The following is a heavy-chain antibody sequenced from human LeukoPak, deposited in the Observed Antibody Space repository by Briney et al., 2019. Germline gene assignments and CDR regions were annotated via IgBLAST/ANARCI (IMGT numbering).Heavy chain of an antibody. J-gene: IGHJ5*02. Sequence: ASVKVSCKVSGYTLTELSMHWVRQAPGKGLEWMGGFDPEDGETIYAQKFLGRVTMTEDTSTDTAYMELSSLRSEDTAVYYCATAWELPWENWFDPWGQGTLVTVSS. CDR1: GYTLTELS. V-gene: IGHV1-24*01. D-gene: IGHD1-26*01. CDR3: ATAWELPWENWFDP. CDR2: FDPEDGET.